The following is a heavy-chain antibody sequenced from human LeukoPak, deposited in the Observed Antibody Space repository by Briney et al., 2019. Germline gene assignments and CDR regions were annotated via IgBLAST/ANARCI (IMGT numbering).Heavy chain of an antibody. CDR1: GFTFSAHT. CDR3: AIDPNWGTHS. D-gene: IGHD7-27*01. V-gene: IGHV3-23*01. J-gene: IGHJ4*02. CDR2: LWGNLKNV. Sequence: PGGSLRLSCAASGFTFSAHTMNWVRQAPGKGLEWVSALWGNLKNVFYADSVKGRFTISRDNSKNALYLQMNSLRVEDTAVYYCAIDPNWGTHSWGQGVLVTVSS.